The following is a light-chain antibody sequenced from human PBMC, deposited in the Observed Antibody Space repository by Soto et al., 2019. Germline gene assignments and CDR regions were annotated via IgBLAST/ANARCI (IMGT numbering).Light chain of an antibody. CDR3: QQYKNWPPLT. J-gene: IGKJ4*01. V-gene: IGKV3-15*01. CDR2: GAF. CDR1: QSVSYN. Sequence: EIVMTQSPATLSVSPGERATLSCRASQSVSYNLAWYQQKPGQGLRLLIYGAFTRATGIPARFSGSGSGTEFTLTISSLQSEDFGVYYCQQYKNWPPLTFGGGTKVEIK.